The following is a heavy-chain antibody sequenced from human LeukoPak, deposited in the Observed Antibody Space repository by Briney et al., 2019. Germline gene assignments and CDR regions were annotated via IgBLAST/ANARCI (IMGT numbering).Heavy chain of an antibody. CDR3: ARSFLTYGPQSYYFDY. J-gene: IGHJ4*02. Sequence: GASVKVSCKASGYTFTDYYMHWVRQAPGQGLEWMGWINPNSGGTNYAQKFQGRVTMTRDTSISTAYMDLSRLRSDDTAVYYCARSFLTYGPQSYYFDYWGQGTLVTVST. CDR1: GYTFTDYY. CDR2: INPNSGGT. D-gene: IGHD2/OR15-2a*01. V-gene: IGHV1-2*02.